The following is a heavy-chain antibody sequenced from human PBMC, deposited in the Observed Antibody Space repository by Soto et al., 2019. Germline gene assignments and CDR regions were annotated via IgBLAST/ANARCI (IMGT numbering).Heavy chain of an antibody. V-gene: IGHV3-48*01. CDR2: ISSSSSTI. CDR3: ARDPRNNYGQVRGDYFDY. D-gene: IGHD4-17*01. J-gene: IGHJ4*02. CDR1: GFTFSSYS. Sequence: GGSLRLSCAASGFTFSSYSMNWVRQAPGKGLEWVSYISSSSSTIYYADSVKGRFTISRDNAKNSLYLQMNSLRAEDTAVYYCARDPRNNYGQVRGDYFDYWGQGTLVTVSS.